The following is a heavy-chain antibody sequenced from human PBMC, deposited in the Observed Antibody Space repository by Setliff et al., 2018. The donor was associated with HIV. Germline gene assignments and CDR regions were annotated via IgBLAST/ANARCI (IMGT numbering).Heavy chain of an antibody. V-gene: IGHV1-3*04. CDR2: INTGNGNT. Sequence: ASVKVSCKASGYTFSSHTIHWVRQAPGQGLEWMGWINTGNGNTKYSQKFQDRVTITRDTSANTGYMELRSLRSDDTAMYFCARFPNPSQIVVVMPPDYWGQGTLVTVSS. D-gene: IGHD3-22*01. CDR1: GYTFSSHT. CDR3: ARFPNPSQIVVVMPPDY. J-gene: IGHJ4*02.